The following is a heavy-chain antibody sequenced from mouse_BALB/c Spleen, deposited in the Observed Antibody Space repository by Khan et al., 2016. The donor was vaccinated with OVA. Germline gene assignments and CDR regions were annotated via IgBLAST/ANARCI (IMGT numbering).Heavy chain of an antibody. Sequence: EVQLQESGPGLVKPSQSLSLTCTVTAYSITSGYGWNWIRQFPGNKLEWMGYITYSGSTNYNPSLKSRISITRVTSTNQFFLQLNSVTTEDTATYYCVRTARIKYWGQGTTLTVSS. CDR3: VRTARIKY. CDR1: AYSITSGYG. CDR2: ITYSGST. D-gene: IGHD1-2*01. V-gene: IGHV3-1*02. J-gene: IGHJ2*01.